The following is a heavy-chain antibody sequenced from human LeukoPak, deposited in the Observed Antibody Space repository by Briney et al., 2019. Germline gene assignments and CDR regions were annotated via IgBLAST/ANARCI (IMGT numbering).Heavy chain of an antibody. D-gene: IGHD5-12*01. J-gene: IGHJ4*02. CDR3: AKDSGLVATIPDTFDY. CDR1: GFTFSSYS. Sequence: GGSLRLSCAASGFTFSSYSMNWVRQAPGKGLEWVLSISSSSSYIYYADSVKGRFTISRDNSKNTLYLQMNSLRAEDTAVYYCAKDSGLVATIPDTFDYWGQGTLVTVSS. CDR2: ISSSSSYI. V-gene: IGHV3-21*01.